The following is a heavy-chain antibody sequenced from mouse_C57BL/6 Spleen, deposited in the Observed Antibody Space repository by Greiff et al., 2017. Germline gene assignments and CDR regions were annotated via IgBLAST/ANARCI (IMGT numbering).Heavy chain of an antibody. CDR1: GYTFTSYW. D-gene: IGHD1-1*01. V-gene: IGHV1-55*01. Sequence: QVQLQQPGAELVKPGASVKMSCKASGYTFTSYWITWVKQRPGQGLEWSGDIYPGSGSTNYNEKFKSKATLTVDTSSSTAYMQLSSLTSEDSAVYYCARYYGSSYRFAYWGQGTLVTVSA. J-gene: IGHJ3*01. CDR2: IYPGSGST. CDR3: ARYYGSSYRFAY.